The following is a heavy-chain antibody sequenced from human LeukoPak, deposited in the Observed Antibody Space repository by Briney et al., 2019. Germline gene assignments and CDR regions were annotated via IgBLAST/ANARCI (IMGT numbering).Heavy chain of an antibody. CDR1: RASISSYY. CDR3: AKYSTGYDLDY. J-gene: IGHJ4*02. Sequence: PSETLSLTCTVSRASISSYYWSWIRQPPGKGLEWIGYIYYTGNSNYNPSLKSRATMSVDTSKNQFSLKLSSVTAADTAVYYCAKYSTGYDLDYWGQGTLVTVSS. D-gene: IGHD3-22*01. V-gene: IGHV4-59*01. CDR2: IYYTGNS.